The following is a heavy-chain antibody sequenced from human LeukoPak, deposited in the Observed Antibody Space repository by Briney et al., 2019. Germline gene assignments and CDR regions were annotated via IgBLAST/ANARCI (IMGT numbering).Heavy chain of an antibody. CDR2: INTNTGNP. CDR1: GYTFTSNA. CDR3: AREDRNYGSGSDFDY. Sequence: GASVKVSCKASGYTFTSNAMNWVRQAPGQGLEWMGWINTNTGNPTYAQGFTGRFVFSLDTSVSTAYLQISSLKAEDTAVYYCAREDRNYGSGSDFDYWGQGTLVTVSS. V-gene: IGHV7-4-1*02. J-gene: IGHJ4*02. D-gene: IGHD3-10*01.